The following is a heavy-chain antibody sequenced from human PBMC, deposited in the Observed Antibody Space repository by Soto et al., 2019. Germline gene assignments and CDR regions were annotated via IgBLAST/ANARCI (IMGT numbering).Heavy chain of an antibody. CDR3: ARGMAVAGTYYFGMDV. J-gene: IGHJ6*02. Sequence: QVQMVESGGGVVQPGRSLRLSCAASGFTFSTHAIHWVRQAPGQGLEWVAVISNDGSSKAYADSVRGRFTISRDNSKNTLYLQMNSLRGEDTAVYYCARGMAVAGTYYFGMDVWGQGTTVTVSS. CDR1: GFTFSTHA. CDR2: ISNDGSSK. D-gene: IGHD6-13*01. V-gene: IGHV3-30-3*01.